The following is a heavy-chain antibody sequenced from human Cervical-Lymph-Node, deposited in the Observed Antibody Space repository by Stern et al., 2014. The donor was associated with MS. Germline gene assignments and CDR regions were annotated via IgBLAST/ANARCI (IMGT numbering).Heavy chain of an antibody. CDR2: SRNKAKRYTT. CDR1: GFSFSDFY. Sequence: EVQLVESGGGLVQPGGSLRLSCAASGFSFSDFYMDWVRQAPGKGLEWVGRSRNKAKRYTTDYAASVKGRFTISRDDSKNSLYLQMNSLKTEDTAVYYCSRDSPGDYWGPGTLVTVSS. CDR3: SRDSPGDY. V-gene: IGHV3-72*01. J-gene: IGHJ4*02.